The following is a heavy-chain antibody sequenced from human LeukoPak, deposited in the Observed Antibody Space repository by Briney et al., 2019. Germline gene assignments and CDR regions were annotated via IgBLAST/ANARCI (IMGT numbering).Heavy chain of an antibody. CDR3: ARDTTAGYCSSTSCYFFDY. J-gene: IGHJ4*02. CDR2: IDHSGST. CDR1: GGSFSGYY. D-gene: IGHD2-2*03. Sequence: SETLSLTCAVYGGSFSGYYWSWIRQPPGKGLEWIGEIDHSGSTNYNPSLKSRVTISVDTSKNQFSLKLSSVTAADTAVYYCARDTTAGYCSSTSCYFFDYWGQGTLVTVSS. V-gene: IGHV4-34*01.